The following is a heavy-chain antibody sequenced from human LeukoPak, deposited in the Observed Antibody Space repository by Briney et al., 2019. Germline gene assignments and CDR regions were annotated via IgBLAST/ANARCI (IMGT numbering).Heavy chain of an antibody. J-gene: IGHJ6*02. CDR1: GGTFSSYA. D-gene: IGHD3-10*01. V-gene: IGHV1-69*13. Sequence: SVKVSCKASGGTFSSYAISWVRQAPGQGLEWMGGIIPIFGTANYAQKFQGRVTITADESTSTAYMELSSLRSEDTAVYYCARGHYYGSGSYYYGMDVWGQGTTVTVSS. CDR3: ARGHYYGSGSYYYGMDV. CDR2: IIPIFGTA.